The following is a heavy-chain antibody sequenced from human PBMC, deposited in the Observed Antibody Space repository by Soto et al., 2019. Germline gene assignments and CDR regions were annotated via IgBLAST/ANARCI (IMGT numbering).Heavy chain of an antibody. V-gene: IGHV3-30*18. J-gene: IGHJ3*02. Sequence: GGSLRLSCAASGFTFSSYGMHWVRQAPGKGLEWVAVISYDGSNKYYADSVKGRFTISRDNSKNTLYLQMNSLRAEDTAVYYCAKPDHGLRPLCAFDIWGQGTMVTVSS. CDR1: GFTFSSYG. D-gene: IGHD4-17*01. CDR3: AKPDHGLRPLCAFDI. CDR2: ISYDGSNK.